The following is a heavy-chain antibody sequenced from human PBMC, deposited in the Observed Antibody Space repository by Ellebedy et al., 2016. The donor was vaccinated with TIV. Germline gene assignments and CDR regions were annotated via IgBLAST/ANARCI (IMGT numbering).Heavy chain of an antibody. Sequence: MPSETLSLTCSVSGASVSGHFWWSWVRQPPGKGLEWIGDIYHAGYTNYNPSLKSRVSISLDKSRDQFPLNLTSVTAADTALHYCAVLPGGWGSDLTDYWGHGALVTVSS. D-gene: IGHD3-16*01. J-gene: IGHJ4*01. V-gene: IGHV4-4*02. CDR2: IYHAGYT. CDR3: AVLPGGWGSDLTDY. CDR1: GASVSGHFW.